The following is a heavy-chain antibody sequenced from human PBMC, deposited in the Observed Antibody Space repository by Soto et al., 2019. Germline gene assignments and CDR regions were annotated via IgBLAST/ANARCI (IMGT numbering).Heavy chain of an antibody. Sequence: LRLSCAASGFTFSSYAMSWVRQAPGKGLEWVSAISGSGGSTYYADSVKGRFTISRDNSKNTLYLQMNSLRAEDAAVYYCAKRRDYDILTGLDAFDIWGQGTMVTVSS. J-gene: IGHJ3*02. V-gene: IGHV3-23*01. CDR3: AKRRDYDILTGLDAFDI. CDR1: GFTFSSYA. CDR2: ISGSGGST. D-gene: IGHD3-9*01.